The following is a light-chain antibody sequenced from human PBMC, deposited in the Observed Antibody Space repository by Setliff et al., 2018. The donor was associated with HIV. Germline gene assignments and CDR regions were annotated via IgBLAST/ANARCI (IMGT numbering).Light chain of an antibody. J-gene: IGLJ1*01. CDR2: DVT. Sequence: QSVLTQPRSVSGSPGQSVTISCTGTSSDVGGYNYVSWYQHLPGKAPKLTIYDVTKRPSGVPDRFSGSKSGNTASLTISGLQSEDEADYYCCSYAGSYTSLDGFGTGTKVTVL. V-gene: IGLV2-11*01. CDR3: CSYAGSYTSLDG. CDR1: SSDVGGYNY.